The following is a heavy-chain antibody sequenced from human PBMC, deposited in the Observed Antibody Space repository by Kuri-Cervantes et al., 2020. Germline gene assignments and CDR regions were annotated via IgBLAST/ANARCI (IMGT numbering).Heavy chain of an antibody. V-gene: IGHV3-7*01. CDR3: ARQGPDDYGDYEGEKWFDP. Sequence: GGSLRLSCAASGFTFSSYWMSWVRQAPGKGLEWVANIKQDGSEKYYVDSVKGRFTISRDNAKNSLYLQMNSLRDEDTAVYYCARQGPDDYGDYEGEKWFDPWGQENLVTGSS. J-gene: IGHJ5*02. CDR2: IKQDGSEK. D-gene: IGHD4-17*01. CDR1: GFTFSSYW.